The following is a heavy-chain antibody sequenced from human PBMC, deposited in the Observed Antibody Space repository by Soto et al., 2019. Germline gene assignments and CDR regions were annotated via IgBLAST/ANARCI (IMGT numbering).Heavy chain of an antibody. V-gene: IGHV3-74*01. CDR1: GFTFSSYW. CDR3: AADSSSSPPSYYFDY. D-gene: IGHD6-13*01. J-gene: IGHJ4*02. CDR2: INSDGSST. Sequence: TGGSLRLSCAASGFTFSSYWMHWVRQAPGKGLVWVSRINSDGSSTSYADSVKGRFTISRDNAKNTLYLQMNSLRAEDTAVYYCAADSSSSPPSYYFDYWGQGTLVTVSS.